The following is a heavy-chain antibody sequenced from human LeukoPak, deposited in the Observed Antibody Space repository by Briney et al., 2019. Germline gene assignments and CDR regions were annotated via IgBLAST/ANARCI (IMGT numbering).Heavy chain of an antibody. D-gene: IGHD3-10*01. V-gene: IGHV1-8*01. CDR3: ARGFITMVRGVIHYYYYYGMDV. CDR1: GYTFTSYD. CDR2: MNPNSGNT. J-gene: IGHJ6*02. Sequence: ASVKVSCKASGYTFTSYDINWVRQATGRGLEWMGWMNPNSGNTGYAQKFQGRVTMTRNTSISTAYMELSSLGSEDTAVYYCARGFITMVRGVIHYYYYYGMDVWGQGTTVTVSS.